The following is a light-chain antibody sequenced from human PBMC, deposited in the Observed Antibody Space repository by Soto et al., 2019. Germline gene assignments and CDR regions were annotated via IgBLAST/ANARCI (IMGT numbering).Light chain of an antibody. CDR3: QTWGSGIAV. V-gene: IGLV4-69*01. CDR2: LNSDGSH. J-gene: IGLJ2*01. CDR1: SGHSNYA. Sequence: QAVVTKSPSASASLGASVKLTCTLSSGHSNYAIAWHQQQSEKGPRYLMKLNSDGSHSKGDGIPDRFSGSSSGAERYLTISSLQSEDEADYYCQTWGSGIAVFGGGTKVTVL.